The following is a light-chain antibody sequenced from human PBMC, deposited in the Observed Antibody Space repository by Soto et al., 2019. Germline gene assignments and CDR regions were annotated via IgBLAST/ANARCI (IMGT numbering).Light chain of an antibody. CDR2: AAS. Sequence: DIQMTQSPSTLSASVGDRVTITCRASQSISSWLAWYQQKPGKAPKLLIYAASSLQSGVPSRFSGSESGTDFTLTISSLQPEDCAIYYCQQYETFSGTFGPGTKVDIK. CDR3: QQYETFSGT. V-gene: IGKV1-5*01. CDR1: QSISSW. J-gene: IGKJ1*01.